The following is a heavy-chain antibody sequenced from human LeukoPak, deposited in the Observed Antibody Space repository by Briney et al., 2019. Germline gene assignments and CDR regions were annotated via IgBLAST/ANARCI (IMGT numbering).Heavy chain of an antibody. D-gene: IGHD2-2*01. CDR1: GFTFDSYA. CDR3: ARGPVVPSATYFFDY. J-gene: IGHJ4*02. Sequence: GGSLRLSCTASGFTFDSYAMSWVRQAPGKGLEWVSAISGNGGSTYSADSVKGRFTISRDNSKNTLYLQMNSLTAEDTAVYYCARGPVVPSATYFFDYWGQGTLVVVSS. V-gene: IGHV3-23*01. CDR2: ISGNGGST.